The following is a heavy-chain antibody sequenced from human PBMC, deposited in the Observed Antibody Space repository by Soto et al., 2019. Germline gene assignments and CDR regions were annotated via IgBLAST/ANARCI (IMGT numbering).Heavy chain of an antibody. CDR1: GFSLSNARMG. D-gene: IGHD3-10*01. V-gene: IGHV2-26*01. Sequence: QVTLKGSGPVLVKPTETLTLTCTVSGFSLSNARMGVSWIRQPPGKALEWLAHIFSNDEKSYSTSLKSRLTISKDTSKSQVVLTMTNMDPVDTATYYCARLTMVRGVISYYYYMDVWGKGTTVTVSS. CDR3: ARLTMVRGVISYYYYMDV. CDR2: IFSNDEK. J-gene: IGHJ6*03.